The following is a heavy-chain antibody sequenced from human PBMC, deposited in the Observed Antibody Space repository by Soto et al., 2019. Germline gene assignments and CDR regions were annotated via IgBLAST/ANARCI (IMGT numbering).Heavy chain of an antibody. CDR2: ISYDGSNK. CDR3: TTDDYYDSSWALDAFDI. V-gene: IGHV3-30-3*01. CDR1: GFTFSSYA. D-gene: IGHD3-22*01. J-gene: IGHJ3*02. Sequence: GGSLRLSCAASGFTFSSYAMHWVRQAPGKGLEWVAVISYDGSNKYYADSVKGRFTISRDDSKNTLYLQMNSLKTEDTAVYYCTTDDYYDSSWALDAFDIWGQGTMVTVSS.